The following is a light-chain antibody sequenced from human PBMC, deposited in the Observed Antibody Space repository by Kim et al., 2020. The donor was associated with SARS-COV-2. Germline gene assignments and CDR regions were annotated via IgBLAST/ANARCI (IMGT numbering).Light chain of an antibody. Sequence: QSVLTQPPSASGTPGQRVTISCSGSSSNIGSNTVNWYQQLPGTAPKLLIYFNNQRPSGVPDRFSGSKSGTSASLAISGLQSEDEADYYCAVWDDSLNGQVFGGGTQLTVL. CDR1: SSNIGSNT. J-gene: IGLJ2*01. CDR3: AVWDDSLNGQV. V-gene: IGLV1-44*01. CDR2: FNN.